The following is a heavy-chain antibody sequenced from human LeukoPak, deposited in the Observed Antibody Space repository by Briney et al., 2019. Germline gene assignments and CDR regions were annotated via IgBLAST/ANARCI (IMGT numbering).Heavy chain of an antibody. J-gene: IGHJ4*02. D-gene: IGHD3-16*01. CDR2: TDESGSAK. V-gene: IGHV3-7*03. CDR1: GFTFSSHW. Sequence: GGSLRLSCAGSGFTFSSHWIGWVRQAPGKRLEWVAKTDESGSAKFYVDSVKGRFTISRDNAKNSLYLQMNSLRADDAAVYYCASGYDSGYWGQGTLVTVSS. CDR3: ASGYDSGY.